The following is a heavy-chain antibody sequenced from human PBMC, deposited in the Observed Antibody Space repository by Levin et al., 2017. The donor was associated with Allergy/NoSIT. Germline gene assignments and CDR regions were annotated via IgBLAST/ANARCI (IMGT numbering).Heavy chain of an antibody. Sequence: GGSLRLSCAASGFTFSDFNMEWVRQAPGKGLEWVSYINGNSDTKYYADSLKGRFTISRDNAKKSLYLQMNSLRAEDTAIYYCARSSYYAYADFWGQGTLVTVSS. J-gene: IGHJ4*02. CDR2: INGNSDTK. CDR3: ARSSYYAYADF. D-gene: IGHD1-26*01. CDR1: GFTFSDFN. V-gene: IGHV3-48*04.